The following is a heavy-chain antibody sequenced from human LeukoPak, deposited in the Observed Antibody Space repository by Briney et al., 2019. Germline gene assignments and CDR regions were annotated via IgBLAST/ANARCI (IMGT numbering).Heavy chain of an antibody. J-gene: IGHJ4*02. Sequence: RPGGSLRLSCAASGFTVSSNYMSWVRQAPGKGLEWVSVIYSGGSTYYADSVKGRFTISRDNSKNTLYLQMNSLRAEDTAVYYCAKPSGSAWYYFDYWGQGTLVTVSS. D-gene: IGHD5-12*01. V-gene: IGHV3-66*01. CDR1: GFTVSSNY. CDR3: AKPSGSAWYYFDY. CDR2: IYSGGST.